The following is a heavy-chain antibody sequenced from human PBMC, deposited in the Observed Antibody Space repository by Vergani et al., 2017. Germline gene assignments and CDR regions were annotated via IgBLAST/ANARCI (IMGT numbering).Heavy chain of an antibody. CDR3: ARDAGRDWYSNYYYGMDV. J-gene: IGHJ6*02. CDR1: GGSISSYY. D-gene: IGHD3/OR15-3a*01. V-gene: IGHV4-59*01. Sequence: QVQLQESGPGLVKPSETLSLTCTVSGGSISSYYWSWIRQPPGKGLEWIGYIYYSGSTNYNPSLKGRVTISVDTSKNQFSLKLSSVTAADTAVYYCARDAGRDWYSNYYYGMDVWGQGTTVTVSS. CDR2: IYYSGST.